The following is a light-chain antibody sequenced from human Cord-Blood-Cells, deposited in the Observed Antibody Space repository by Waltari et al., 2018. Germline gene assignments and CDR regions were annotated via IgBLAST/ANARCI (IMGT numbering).Light chain of an antibody. CDR2: DDS. J-gene: IGLJ3*02. V-gene: IGLV3-21*03. CDR1: NIGSKS. CDR3: QVWDSSSDHWV. Sequence: SYVLTQPPSGSVAPGKTARSTCGGTNIGSKSVHWSQQKPGQAPVLVVYDDSDRPSGIPERFSGSNSGNTATLTISRVEAGDEADYYCQVWDSSSDHWVFGGGTKLTVL.